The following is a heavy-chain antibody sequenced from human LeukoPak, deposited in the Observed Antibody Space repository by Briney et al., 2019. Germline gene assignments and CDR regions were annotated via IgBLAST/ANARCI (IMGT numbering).Heavy chain of an antibody. CDR3: TRVTAGHDY. Sequence: SETLSLTCAVSGVSFNDYYWSWVRQTPGKGLEWIGEINHSGYTNDSPSLKSRVTLSIDTSRKQFSLNLRSVTVADTGIYYCTRVTAGHDYWGQGTLVTVSS. CDR2: INHSGYT. V-gene: IGHV4-34*01. D-gene: IGHD2-21*02. J-gene: IGHJ4*02. CDR1: GVSFNDYY.